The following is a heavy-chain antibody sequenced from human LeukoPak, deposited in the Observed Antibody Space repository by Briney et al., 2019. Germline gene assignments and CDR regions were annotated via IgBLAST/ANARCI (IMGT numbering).Heavy chain of an antibody. J-gene: IGHJ6*03. V-gene: IGHV4-39*07. CDR2: IYYCGST. CDR3: ARGAAIYGGKYYYYMDV. D-gene: IGHD2-2*01. CDR1: VGSISSSSYY. Sequence: SETLSLTCTVCVGSISSSSYYWGWIRQPPGKGLEWIGSIYYCGSTYYNPSLKSRVTISVDTSKNQFSLKLSSVSAADTAVYYCARGAAIYGGKYYYYMDVWGKGTTVTVSS.